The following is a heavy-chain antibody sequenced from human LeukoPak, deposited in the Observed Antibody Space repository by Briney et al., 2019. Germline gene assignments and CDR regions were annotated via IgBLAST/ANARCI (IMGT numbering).Heavy chain of an antibody. CDR1: GFTNNH. J-gene: IGHJ4*02. CDR3: ASRPKAEQWLAVFDY. D-gene: IGHD6-19*01. CDR2: IYSDDNT. Sequence: GGSLRLSCAASGFTNNHMNWVRQAPGKALEWVAVIYSDDNTYYADSVKGRFSISRDSSKNTVYLQTNNLRAEDTAVYYCASRPKAEQWLAVFDYWGQGTLATVSS. V-gene: IGHV3-66*01.